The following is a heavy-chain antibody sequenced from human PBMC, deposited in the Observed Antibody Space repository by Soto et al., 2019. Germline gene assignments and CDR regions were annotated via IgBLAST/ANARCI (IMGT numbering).Heavy chain of an antibody. J-gene: IGHJ6*02. CDR1: GFTFSSYG. Sequence: PGGSLRLSCAASGFTFSSYGMHWVRQAPGKGLEWVAVISYDGSNKYYADSVKGRFTISRDNSKNTLYLQMNSLRAEDTAVYYCAKDFGFQGVFYYFYGMDVWGQGTTVTDSS. V-gene: IGHV3-30*18. D-gene: IGHD3-16*01. CDR3: AKDFGFQGVFYYFYGMDV. CDR2: ISYDGSNK.